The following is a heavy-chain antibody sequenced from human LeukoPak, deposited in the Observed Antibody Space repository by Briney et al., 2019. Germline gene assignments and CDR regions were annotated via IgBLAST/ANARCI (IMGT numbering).Heavy chain of an antibody. CDR2: VHNDGDTK. J-gene: IGHJ4*02. CDR1: GFTFSSYY. Sequence: GRSLRLSCAASGFTFSSYYMHWVRQAPGKCLEWVAVVHNDGDTKYFGDSVKGRFTISRDNSKNTLYLQMNSLRAEDTAVYYCATGIGYYYDRRGQGTLVTVSS. CDR3: ATGIGYYYDR. D-gene: IGHD3-22*01. V-gene: IGHV3-33*01.